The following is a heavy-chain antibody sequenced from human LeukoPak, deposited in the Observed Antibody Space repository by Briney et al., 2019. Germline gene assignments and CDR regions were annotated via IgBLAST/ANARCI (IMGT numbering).Heavy chain of an antibody. CDR1: GYTFIGYY. V-gene: IGHV1-2*04. CDR3: ARELINWFDP. Sequence: GASVKVSCKASGYTFIGYYMHWVRQAPGQGLEWMGWINPNTGGTNYAQKFQGWVTMTRDTSISTAYMELSRLRSDGTAVYCCARELINWFDPWGQGTLVTVSS. CDR2: INPNTGGT. J-gene: IGHJ5*02.